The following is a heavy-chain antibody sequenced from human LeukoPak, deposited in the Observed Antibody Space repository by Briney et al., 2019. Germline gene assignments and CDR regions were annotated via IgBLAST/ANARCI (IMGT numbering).Heavy chain of an antibody. V-gene: IGHV3-21*01. J-gene: IGHJ4*02. CDR2: ISSDSVYI. D-gene: IGHD4-23*01. Sequence: GGSLRLSCAASGFTFSSYSMNWVRQAPGKGLEWVSSISSDSVYIYYADSVKGRFTISRDNAKSSLYLQMNSLRAKDTAVYYCASGTTVVTPGRYFFDYWGQGTLVTVSS. CDR1: GFTFSSYS. CDR3: ASGTTVVTPGRYFFDY.